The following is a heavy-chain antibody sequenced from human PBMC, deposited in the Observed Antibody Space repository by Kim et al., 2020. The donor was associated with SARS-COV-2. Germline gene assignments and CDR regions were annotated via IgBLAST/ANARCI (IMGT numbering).Heavy chain of an antibody. Sequence: GGSLRLSCAASGFTFSSYSMNWVRQAPGKGLEWVSYISSSSSTIYYADSVKGRFTISRDNAKNSLYLQMNSLRDEDTAVYYCARDLLRFLEWLRDYYYYGMDGSGQGATVTVSS. CDR1: GFTFSSYS. J-gene: IGHJ6*01. CDR3: ARDLLRFLEWLRDYYYYGMDG. D-gene: IGHD3-3*01. CDR2: ISSSSSTI. V-gene: IGHV3-48*02.